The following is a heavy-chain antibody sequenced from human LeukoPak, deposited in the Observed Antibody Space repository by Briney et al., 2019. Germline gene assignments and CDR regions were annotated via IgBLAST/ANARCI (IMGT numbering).Heavy chain of an antibody. CDR2: IRSKAYGGTT. Sequence: GRSLRLSCTASGFTFGDYAMSWVRQAPGKGLEWVGFIRSKAYGGTTEYAPSVKGRFTISRDDSKSIAYLQMNSLKTEDTAVYYCTRDPGINPGYCSSTSCYYDYYYGMDVWGKGTTVTVSS. J-gene: IGHJ6*04. D-gene: IGHD2-2*03. CDR1: GFTFGDYA. V-gene: IGHV3-49*04. CDR3: TRDPGINPGYCSSTSCYYDYYYGMDV.